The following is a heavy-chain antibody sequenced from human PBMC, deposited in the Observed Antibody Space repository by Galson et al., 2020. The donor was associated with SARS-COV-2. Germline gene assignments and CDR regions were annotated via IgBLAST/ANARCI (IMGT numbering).Heavy chain of an antibody. CDR1: GGSISSYY. J-gene: IGHJ5*02. CDR2: IYYSGST. D-gene: IGHD3-22*01. CDR3: ARTHELYYYDSSGSLGPHWFDP. V-gene: IGHV4-59*01. Sequence: SQTLSLTCTVSGGSISSYYWSWIRQPPGKGLEWIGYIYYSGSTNYNPPLKSRVTISVDTSKNQFSLKLSSVTAADTAVYYCARTHELYYYDSSGSLGPHWFDPWGQGTLVTVSS.